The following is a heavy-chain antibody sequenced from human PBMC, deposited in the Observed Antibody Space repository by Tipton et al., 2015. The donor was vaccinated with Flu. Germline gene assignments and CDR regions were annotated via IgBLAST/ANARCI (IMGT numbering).Heavy chain of an antibody. D-gene: IGHD3-22*01. V-gene: IGHV4-39*07. J-gene: IGHJ4*02. CDR3: ARGKTLSGYFPHYFDY. CDR1: GDSISTTIYY. CDR2: IYYSGTT. Sequence: TLSLTCTVSGDSISTTIYYWGWVRQPPGKGLEWIGSIYYSGTTYYNPSLKSRVTISVDSSKNEFSLTLASLTAADTAVYYCARGKTLSGYFPHYFDYWGQGTLVTVSS.